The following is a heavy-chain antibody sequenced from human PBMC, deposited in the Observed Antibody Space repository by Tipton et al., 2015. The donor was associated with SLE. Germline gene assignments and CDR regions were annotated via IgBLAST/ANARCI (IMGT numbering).Heavy chain of an antibody. Sequence: TLSLTCTVSGGSISSSSYYWGWIRQPPGKGLEWIGSIYSSGSTYYNPSLKSRVTISVDTSKNQFSLKLSSVTAADTAVYYCAREARPYYYYYYMDVWGKGTTVTVSS. CDR2: IYSSGST. V-gene: IGHV4-39*07. J-gene: IGHJ6*03. CDR1: GGSISSSSYY. CDR3: AREARPYYYYYYMDV.